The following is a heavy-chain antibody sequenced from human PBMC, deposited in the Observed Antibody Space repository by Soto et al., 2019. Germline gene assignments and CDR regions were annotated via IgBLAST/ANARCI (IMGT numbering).Heavy chain of an antibody. V-gene: IGHV3-72*01. CDR2: SRNRANSYTT. J-gene: IGHJ4*02. CDR3: IRLTVTHYFDY. Sequence: EVQLVESGGGLVQPGGSLRLSCAVSGFTFSDHYMDWVRQAPGKGLEWVGRSRNRANSYTTGYAASVKGRFTISRDDSKNSLYRQMNSLKTEDTAVYYCIRLTVTHYFDYWGQGTLVTVSS. CDR1: GFTFSDHY. D-gene: IGHD4-17*01.